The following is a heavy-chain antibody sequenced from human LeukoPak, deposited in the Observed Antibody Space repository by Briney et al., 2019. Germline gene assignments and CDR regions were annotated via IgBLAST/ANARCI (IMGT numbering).Heavy chain of an antibody. CDR2: IYSGSST. CDR3: ARSGVLRYFGHS. V-gene: IGHV3-66*01. Sequence: GRSLRLSWAASGLTVSNNYISWVRQAPGEGLEWVSVIYSGSSTYYADSVKGRFNISRDISRNTVYLQMNSLRAEDTAVYYCARSGVLRYFGHSWGQGTLVTVSS. CDR1: GLTVSNNY. D-gene: IGHD3-9*01. J-gene: IGHJ4*02.